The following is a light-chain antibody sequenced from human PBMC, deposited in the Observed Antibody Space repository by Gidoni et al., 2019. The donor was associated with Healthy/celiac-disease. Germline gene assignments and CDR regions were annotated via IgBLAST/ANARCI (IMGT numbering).Light chain of an antibody. CDR2: AAS. CDR1: QGISSY. J-gene: IGKJ1*01. Sequence: AIRMTQSPSSLSASTGARVTIPCRASQGISSYLACYQQKPGKAPKLLIYAASTLQSGVPSRFSGSGAGTDFTLTISCLQSEDFATYYCQQYYSYPRTFGQVTKVEIK. CDR3: QQYYSYPRT. V-gene: IGKV1-8*01.